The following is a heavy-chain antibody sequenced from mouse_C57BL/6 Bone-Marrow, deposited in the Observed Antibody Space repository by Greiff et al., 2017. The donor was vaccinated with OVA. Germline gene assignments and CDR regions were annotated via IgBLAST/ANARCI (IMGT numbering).Heavy chain of an antibody. Sequence: QVQLQQSGAELVRPGTSVKVSCKASGYAFTNYLIEWVKQRPGQGLEWIGVINPGSGGTNYNEKFKGKATLTADKSSSTAYMQLSSLTSEDSAVYVCARVYYDYDGGFDYWGQGTTLTVSS. CDR1: GYAFTNYL. CDR3: ARVYYDYDGGFDY. D-gene: IGHD2-4*01. J-gene: IGHJ2*01. V-gene: IGHV1-54*01. CDR2: INPGSGGT.